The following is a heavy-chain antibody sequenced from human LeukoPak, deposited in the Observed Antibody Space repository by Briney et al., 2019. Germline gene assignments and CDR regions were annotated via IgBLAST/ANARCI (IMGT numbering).Heavy chain of an antibody. CDR1: GGSISSSRYY. V-gene: IGHV4-39*07. J-gene: IGHJ3*02. Sequence: SETLSLTCTVSGGSISSSRYYGGWIRQPPGKGLEGMGSIHYRGSTYYNPSLKSRVTVSVDTSENQFSLKLSSVAAADTAVYFCVRTRLSDHIVPAAERADDACDMWGQGTMVTVSS. D-gene: IGHD2-2*01. CDR3: VRTRLSDHIVPAAERADDACDM. CDR2: IHYRGST.